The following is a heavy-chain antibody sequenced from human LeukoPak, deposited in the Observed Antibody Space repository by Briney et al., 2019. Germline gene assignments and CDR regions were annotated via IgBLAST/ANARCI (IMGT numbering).Heavy chain of an antibody. V-gene: IGHV1-2*06. CDR3: ARVDYYDSSGYYNFDY. J-gene: IGHJ4*02. CDR1: GYTFTGYY. D-gene: IGHD3-22*01. Sequence: GASVTVSCKASGYTFTGYYMHWVRQAPGQGLEWMGRINPNSGGTNYAQKFQGRVTMTRDTSISTAYMELSRLRSDDTAVYYCARVDYYDSSGYYNFDYWGQGTLVTVSS. CDR2: INPNSGGT.